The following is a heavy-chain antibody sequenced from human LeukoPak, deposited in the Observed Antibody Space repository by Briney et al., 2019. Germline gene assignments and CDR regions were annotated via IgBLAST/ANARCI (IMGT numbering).Heavy chain of an antibody. CDR1: GFTFSSYA. Sequence: GGSLRLSCAASGFTFSSYAMSWVRQAPGKGLEWVSAISGSGGSTYYADSVKGRFTISRDNSKNTLYLQMNSLRAEDTAVYYCAKDARGSWYGVDYFDYWGQGTLVTVSS. CDR3: AKDARGSWYGVDYFDY. D-gene: IGHD6-13*01. V-gene: IGHV3-23*01. CDR2: ISGSGGST. J-gene: IGHJ4*02.